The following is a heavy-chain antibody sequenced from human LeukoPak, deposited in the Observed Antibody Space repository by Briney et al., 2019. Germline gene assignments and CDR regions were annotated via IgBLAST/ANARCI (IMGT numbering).Heavy chain of an antibody. D-gene: IGHD3-9*01. V-gene: IGHV4-39*01. Sequence: PSGTLSLTCTVSGGSISSSSYYWGWIRQPPGKGLEWIGSIYYSGSTYYNPSLKSRVTISVDTSKNQFSLKLSSVTAADTAVYYCARQTGLGWYDILTGYAYYFDYWGQGTLVTVSS. CDR3: ARQTGLGWYDILTGYAYYFDY. CDR1: GGSISSSSYY. J-gene: IGHJ4*02. CDR2: IYYSGST.